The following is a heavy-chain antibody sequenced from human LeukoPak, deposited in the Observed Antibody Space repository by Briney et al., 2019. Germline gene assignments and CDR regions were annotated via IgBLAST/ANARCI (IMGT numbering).Heavy chain of an antibody. V-gene: IGHV3-30-3*01. CDR2: ISYDGSNK. Sequence: GGSLRLSRAASGFTFSSYAMHWVRQAPGKGLEWVAVISYDGSNKYYADSVKGRFTISRDNSKNTLYLQMNSLRAEDTAVYYCARLVGATTTFDYWGQGTLVTVSS. D-gene: IGHD1-26*01. CDR3: ARLVGATTTFDY. CDR1: GFTFSSYA. J-gene: IGHJ4*02.